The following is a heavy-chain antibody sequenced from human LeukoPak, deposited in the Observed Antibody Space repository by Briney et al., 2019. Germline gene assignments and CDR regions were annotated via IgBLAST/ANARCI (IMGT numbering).Heavy chain of an antibody. D-gene: IGHD3-9*01. J-gene: IGHJ4*02. CDR2: ISAYDGDT. V-gene: IGHV1-18*01. Sequence: GASVKVSCKASGFTFTNYGFTWVRQAPGQGLEWMGWISAYDGDTNYAQKLQGRVTMTTDTSTSTVYMELRSLRSDDTAVYYCARDLGLRYFDWLPNDSYYFDYWGQGTLVTVSS. CDR1: GFTFTNYG. CDR3: ARDLGLRYFDWLPNDSYYFDY.